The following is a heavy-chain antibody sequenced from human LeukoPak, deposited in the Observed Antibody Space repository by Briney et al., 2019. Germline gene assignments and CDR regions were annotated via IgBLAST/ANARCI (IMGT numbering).Heavy chain of an antibody. CDR2: IYYSGST. D-gene: IGHD2-2*01. CDR1: GESFTTFY. V-gene: IGHV4-39*01. Sequence: PSETLSLSCAVYGESFTTFYWGWIRQPPGKGLEWIGSIYYSGSTYYNPSLKSRVTISVDTSKNQFSLKLSSVTAADTAVYYCARQRSVVPAAMGYWGQGTLVTVSS. J-gene: IGHJ4*02. CDR3: ARQRSVVPAAMGY.